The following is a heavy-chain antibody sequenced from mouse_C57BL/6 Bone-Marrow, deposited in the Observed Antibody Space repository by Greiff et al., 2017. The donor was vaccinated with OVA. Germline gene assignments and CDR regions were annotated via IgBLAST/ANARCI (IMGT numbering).Heavy chain of an antibody. CDR3: ARHTHYYGSSYGYWYFDV. CDR2: ISNGGGST. J-gene: IGHJ1*03. V-gene: IGHV5-12*01. Sequence: DVMLVESGGGLVQPGGSLKLSCAASGFTFSDYYMYWVRQTPEKRLEWVAYISNGGGSTYYPDTVKGRFTISRDNAKNTLYLQMSRLKSEDTAMYYCARHTHYYGSSYGYWYFDVWGTGTTVTVSS. D-gene: IGHD1-1*01. CDR1: GFTFSDYY.